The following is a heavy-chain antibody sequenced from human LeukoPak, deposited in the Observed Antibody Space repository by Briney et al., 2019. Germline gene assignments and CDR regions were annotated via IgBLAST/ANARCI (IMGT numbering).Heavy chain of an antibody. CDR1: GFTLSTCG. CDR2: ISHDGNSE. D-gene: IGHD5-24*01. Sequence: GGSLRLSCAASGFTLSTCGMHWVRQAPGKGLEWVAMISHDGNSEQYADFAKGRFTISRNNSKNTLYLEMNSLRTEDTAVYHCAKDLYDNDWYNYFDPWGQGALVTVSS. J-gene: IGHJ5*02. CDR3: AKDLYDNDWYNYFDP. V-gene: IGHV3-30*18.